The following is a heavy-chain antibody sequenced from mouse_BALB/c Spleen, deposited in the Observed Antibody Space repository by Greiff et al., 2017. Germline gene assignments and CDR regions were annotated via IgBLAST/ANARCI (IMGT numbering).Heavy chain of an antibody. V-gene: IGHV5-12-1*01. CDR1: GFAFSSYD. CDR2: ISSGGGST. D-gene: IGHD4-1*01. CDR3: ARKLGEGAY. J-gene: IGHJ3*01. Sequence: DVKLVESGGGLVKPGGSLKLSCAASGFAFSSYDMSWVRQTPEKRLEWVAYISSGGGSTYYPDTVKGRFTISRDNAKNTLYLQMSSLKSEDTAMYYCARKLGEGAYWGQGTLVTVSA.